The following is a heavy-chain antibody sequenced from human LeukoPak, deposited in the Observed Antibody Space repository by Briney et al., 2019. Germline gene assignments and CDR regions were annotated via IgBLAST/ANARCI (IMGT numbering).Heavy chain of an antibody. J-gene: IGHJ4*02. Sequence: SQTLSLTCTVSRGSLSSGVYYGSWVRQPPGGGLEWIGYIYYSGSTYYNPSLKSRVTISVDTSKNQFSLKLSSVTAADTAVYYCARVGGTYYYGSSGSIDYWGQGTLVTVSS. V-gene: IGHV4-30-4*01. D-gene: IGHD3-22*01. CDR3: ARVGGTYYYGSSGSIDY. CDR1: RGSLSSGVYY. CDR2: IYYSGST.